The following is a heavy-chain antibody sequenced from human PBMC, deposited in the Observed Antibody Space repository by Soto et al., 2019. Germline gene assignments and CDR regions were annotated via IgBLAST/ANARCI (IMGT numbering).Heavy chain of an antibody. J-gene: IGHJ6*02. CDR1: GIPFDTYA. D-gene: IGHD3-10*01. Sequence: GGSLRLSCAVSGIPFDTYAMSWVRQARGKGLEWVSLISGSGGRTHYADSVKGRFTISRDNSKNTLYLQMNSLRADDTAVYYCAKWAFGTLCYGMDVWGQGTTVTVSS. CDR2: ISGSGGRT. CDR3: AKWAFGTLCYGMDV. V-gene: IGHV3-23*01.